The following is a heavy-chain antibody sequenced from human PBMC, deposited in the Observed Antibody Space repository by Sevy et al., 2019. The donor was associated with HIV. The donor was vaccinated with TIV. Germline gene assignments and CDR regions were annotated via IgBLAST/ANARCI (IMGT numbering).Heavy chain of an antibody. Sequence: SETLSLTCSVSGDSITSGAFSWNWIRQPPGKGLEWIGYIYDTGNTYYSPSLKSRLTISVDRSKNQFSLNLTSVTAADTAVYYCARDGGTLTVPGSFDIWGQGTMVTVSS. D-gene: IGHD3-9*01. CDR1: GDSITSGAFS. V-gene: IGHV4-30-2*01. CDR3: ARDGGTLTVPGSFDI. CDR2: IYDTGNT. J-gene: IGHJ3*02.